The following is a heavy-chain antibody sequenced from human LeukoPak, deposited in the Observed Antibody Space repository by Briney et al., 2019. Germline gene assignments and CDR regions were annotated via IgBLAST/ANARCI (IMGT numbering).Heavy chain of an antibody. Sequence: SLRLSCAASGFTFDDYAMHWVRQAPGKGLEWVSGISWNSGSIGYADSVKGRFTISRDNAKNSLYLQMNSLRAEDTALYYCAKLSGKFEADDAFDIWGQGTMVTVSS. CDR3: AKLSGKFEADDAFDI. V-gene: IGHV3-9*01. CDR1: GFTFDDYA. CDR2: ISWNSGSI. J-gene: IGHJ3*02. D-gene: IGHD2-15*01.